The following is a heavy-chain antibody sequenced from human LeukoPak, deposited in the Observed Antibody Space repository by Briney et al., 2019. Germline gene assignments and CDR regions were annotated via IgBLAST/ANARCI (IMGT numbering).Heavy chain of an antibody. D-gene: IGHD6-19*01. CDR3: ARGGGRQWLVLGYYYYYYMDV. J-gene: IGHJ6*03. CDR1: GYTFTSYA. V-gene: IGHV1-8*02. CDR2: MNPNSGNT. Sequence: ASVKVSCKASGYTFTSYAMHWVRQAPGQGLEWMGWMNPNSGNTGYAQKFQGRVTMTRNTSISTAYMELSSLRSEDTAVYYCARGGGRQWLVLGYYYYYYMDVWGKGTTVTISS.